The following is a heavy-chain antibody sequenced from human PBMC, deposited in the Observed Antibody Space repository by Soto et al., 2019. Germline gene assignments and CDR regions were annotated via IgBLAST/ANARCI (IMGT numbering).Heavy chain of an antibody. CDR1: GFTFSSYA. J-gene: IGHJ4*02. D-gene: IGHD3-10*01. V-gene: IGHV3-23*01. Sequence: EVQLLESGGGSVQPGGSLRLSCAASGFTFSSYAMHWVRRPPGKGLEWVSSISGSGGTAYYADSVKGRFSISRDSLVNTLYLQMNRLRAEATAFYYCAKGRGQNSNFDYWGQGTLVTVSP. CDR2: ISGSGGTA. CDR3: AKGRGQNSNFDY.